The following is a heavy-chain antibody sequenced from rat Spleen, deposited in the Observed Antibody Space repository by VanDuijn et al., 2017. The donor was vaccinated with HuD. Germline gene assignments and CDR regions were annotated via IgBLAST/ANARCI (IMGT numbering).Heavy chain of an antibody. D-gene: IGHD1-2*01. CDR2: ISYDGSST. CDR1: GFTFSGNW. V-gene: IGHV5-7*01. Sequence: EVQLVESGGGLVQPGRSLKLSCAASGFTFSGNWLNWIRQAPGKGLEWVASISYDGSSTYYRDSVKVRFTISRDNAKSTLYLQMDSLRSEDTATYYCARGYSSYIYWYFDFWGPGTMVTVSS. J-gene: IGHJ1*01. CDR3: ARGYSSYIYWYFDF.